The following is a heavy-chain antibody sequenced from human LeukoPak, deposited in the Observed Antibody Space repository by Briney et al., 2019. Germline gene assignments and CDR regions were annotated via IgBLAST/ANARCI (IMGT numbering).Heavy chain of an antibody. J-gene: IGHJ4*02. Sequence: SGTLSLTCAGYSGSFSGYYWTWVRQSPGRGLEWIGEINHSGTTHFDPSLKSRLTISVDTSKNQFSLNLSPVTAVDTAVYYCARGRINGKFDFWGQGTMVSVSS. CDR2: INHSGTT. CDR3: ARGRINGKFDF. D-gene: IGHD2-8*01. CDR1: SGSFSGYY. V-gene: IGHV4-34*01.